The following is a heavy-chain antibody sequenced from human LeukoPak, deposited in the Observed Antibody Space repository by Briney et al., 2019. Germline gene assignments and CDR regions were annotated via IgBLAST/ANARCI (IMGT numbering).Heavy chain of an antibody. V-gene: IGHV3-23*01. Sequence: GGSLRLSCAASGFTFSSYAMSWVRQAPGKGLEWVSAISSSGGSTYYSDSVKGRFTISRDNSKNTLYLQMNSLRGEDTAVYYCAKDSLRERIVGSTTRGVNDYWGQGTLVTVSS. CDR3: AKDSLRERIVGSTTRGVNDY. CDR2: ISSSGGST. D-gene: IGHD1-26*01. J-gene: IGHJ4*02. CDR1: GFTFSSYA.